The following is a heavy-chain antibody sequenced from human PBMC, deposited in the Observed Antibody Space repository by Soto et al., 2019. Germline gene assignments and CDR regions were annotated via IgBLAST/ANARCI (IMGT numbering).Heavy chain of an antibody. J-gene: IGHJ4*02. D-gene: IGHD1-7*01. Sequence: PGGSLRLACASSGVTFSNAWMSWVRQAPGKGLEWVGRIKSKTDGGTTDYAAPVKGRFTISRDDSKNTLYLQMNSLKTEDTAVYYCTTDRLELRSFDYWGQGTLVTVSS. CDR2: IKSKTDGGTT. V-gene: IGHV3-15*01. CDR3: TTDRLELRSFDY. CDR1: GVTFSNAW.